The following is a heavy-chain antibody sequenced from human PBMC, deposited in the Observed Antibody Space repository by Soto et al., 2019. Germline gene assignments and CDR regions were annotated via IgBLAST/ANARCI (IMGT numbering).Heavy chain of an antibody. CDR2: ISSSSTYI. Sequence: PGGSLRLSCAASGFTLSSNSMNWVRQAPGKGLEWVSSISSSSTYIYYADSVKGRFTISRDNAKNSLYLQMNSLRAEDTAVYFCARALPRIAASREGDYWGQGTLVTVSS. D-gene: IGHD6-6*01. CDR1: GFTLSSNS. V-gene: IGHV3-21*01. J-gene: IGHJ4*02. CDR3: ARALPRIAASREGDY.